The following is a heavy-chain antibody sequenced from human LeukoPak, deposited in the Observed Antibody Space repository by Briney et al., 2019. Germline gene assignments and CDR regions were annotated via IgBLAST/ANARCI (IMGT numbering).Heavy chain of an antibody. CDR1: GYPLTELS. Sequence: ASVKVSCQVSGYPLTELSMHWVRQAPGKGLEWMGGFDPEDGETIYAQKFQGRVNMTEDTSTDTAYIELSSLRSEDTGVYYCATGEFDGAANLFDPWGQGTLVTVSS. V-gene: IGHV1-24*01. J-gene: IGHJ5*02. CDR2: FDPEDGET. D-gene: IGHD3-9*01. CDR3: ATGEFDGAANLFDP.